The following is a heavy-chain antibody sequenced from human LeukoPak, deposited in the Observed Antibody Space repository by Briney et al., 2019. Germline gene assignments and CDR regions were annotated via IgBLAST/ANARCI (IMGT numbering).Heavy chain of an antibody. D-gene: IGHD3-10*01. CDR2: INHSGRT. V-gene: IGHV4-34*01. Sequence: SETLSLTCAVYGGSFSGYYWNWIRQPPGKGLEWIGEINHSGRTNYNPSLKSRVTISVDTSKMQFSLKLSSVTAADTAVYYCARGVDYYGVWGQGTLVTVSS. CDR1: GGSFSGYY. J-gene: IGHJ4*02. CDR3: ARGVDYYGV.